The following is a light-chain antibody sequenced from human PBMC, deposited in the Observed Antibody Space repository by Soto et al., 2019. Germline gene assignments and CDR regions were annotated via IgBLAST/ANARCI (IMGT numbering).Light chain of an antibody. J-gene: IGKJ1*01. V-gene: IGKV3-15*01. CDR2: GAS. CDR3: QQYNNWPQT. Sequence: EIVMTQSPATLSVSPGERATLSCRASQSVSSNLAWYQQKPGQAPRLLIYGASTRATGIPARLSGSGSGTEFTLTISSLQSEDFAVYYCQQYNNWPQTFGQGIKVEIK. CDR1: QSVSSN.